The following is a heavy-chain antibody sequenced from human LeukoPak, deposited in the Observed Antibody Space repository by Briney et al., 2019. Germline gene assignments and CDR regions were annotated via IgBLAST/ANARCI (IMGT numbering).Heavy chain of an antibody. CDR3: ARVAVDYYDFWSGYYYYYYGMDV. CDR2: IIPIFGTA. Sequence: ASVKVSCKASGGTFSSYAISWVRQAPGQGLEWMGGIIPIFGTANYAQKFQGRVTMTRNTSISTAYMELSSLRSEDTAVYYCARVAVDYYDFWSGYYYYYYGMDVWGQGTTVTVSS. D-gene: IGHD3-3*01. CDR1: GGTFSSYA. J-gene: IGHJ6*02. V-gene: IGHV1-69*05.